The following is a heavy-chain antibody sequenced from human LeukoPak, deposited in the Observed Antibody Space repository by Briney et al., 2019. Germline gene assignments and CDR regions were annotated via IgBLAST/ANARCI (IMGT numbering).Heavy chain of an antibody. CDR3: APSSGTFNY. D-gene: IGHD2-15*01. J-gene: IGHJ4*02. CDR2: ISYDGSNK. V-gene: IGHV3-30*04. Sequence: GGSLRLSCAASGFTFSSYAMHWVRQAPGMGLEWVAVISYDGSNKYYADSVKGRFTISRDNSKNTLYLQMNSLRAEDTAVYYCAPSSGTFNYWGQGTLVTVSS. CDR1: GFTFSSYA.